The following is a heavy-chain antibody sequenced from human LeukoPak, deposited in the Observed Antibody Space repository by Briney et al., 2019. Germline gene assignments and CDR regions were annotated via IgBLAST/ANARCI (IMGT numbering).Heavy chain of an antibody. CDR2: IYSGGST. Sequence: PGGSLRLSCAASGFTVSSNYMSWVRQAPGKGLEWVSVIYSGGSTYYADSVKGRFTISRDNSKNTLYLQMNSLRAKDTAVYYCASNQYYYDSSGYYPRGIWGQGTMVTVSS. J-gene: IGHJ3*02. CDR1: GFTVSSNY. V-gene: IGHV3-66*02. D-gene: IGHD3-22*01. CDR3: ASNQYYYDSSGYYPRGI.